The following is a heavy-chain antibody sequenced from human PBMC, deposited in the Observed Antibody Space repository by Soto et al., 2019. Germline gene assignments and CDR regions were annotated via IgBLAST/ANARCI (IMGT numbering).Heavy chain of an antibody. Sequence: EVQLLESGGGLVQPGGSLRISCAASGFTFGSYAMNWLRQAPGRGLECVSFISGSGRTTYYADSVKGRFTVSRDNSKDTLYLQMNSLRAEDTALYYFAKVRGPSHSYYSMDVWGKGTTFTVSS. V-gene: IGHV3-23*01. CDR1: GFTFGSYA. J-gene: IGHJ6*03. CDR2: ISGSGRTT. CDR3: AKVRGPSHSYYSMDV. D-gene: IGHD3-16*01.